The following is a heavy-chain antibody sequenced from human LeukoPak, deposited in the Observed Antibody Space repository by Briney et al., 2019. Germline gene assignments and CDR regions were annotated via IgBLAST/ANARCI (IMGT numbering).Heavy chain of an antibody. CDR1: GFTVSSNY. CDR2: ISGSGGST. Sequence: GGSLRLSCAASGFTVSSNYMSWVRQAPGKGLEWVSAISGSGGSTYYADSVKGRFTISGDNSKNTLYLQMNSLRAEDTAVYYCAKSPRSYCSSTSCPLGDAFDIWGQGTMVTVSS. D-gene: IGHD2-2*01. CDR3: AKSPRSYCSSTSCPLGDAFDI. V-gene: IGHV3-23*01. J-gene: IGHJ3*02.